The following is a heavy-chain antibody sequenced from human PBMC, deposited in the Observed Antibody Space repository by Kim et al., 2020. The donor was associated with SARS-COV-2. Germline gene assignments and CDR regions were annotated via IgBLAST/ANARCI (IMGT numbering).Heavy chain of an antibody. J-gene: IGHJ4*02. D-gene: IGHD3-10*01. Sequence: SETLSLTCTVSGGSISSSSYYWGWIRQPPGKGLERIGSIYYSGSTYYNPSLKSRVTISVDTSKNQFSLKLSSVTAADTAVYYCAIRPMVRGVSDYWGQGTLVTVSS. CDR3: AIRPMVRGVSDY. CDR2: IYYSGST. V-gene: IGHV4-39*01. CDR1: GGSISSSSYY.